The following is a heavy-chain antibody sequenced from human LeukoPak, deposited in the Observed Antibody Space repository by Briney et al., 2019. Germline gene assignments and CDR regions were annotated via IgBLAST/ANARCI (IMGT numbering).Heavy chain of an antibody. CDR3: ATHLQGITYYYFDY. V-gene: IGHV4-34*01. D-gene: IGHD1-14*01. Sequence: SETLSLTCAVYGGSFSGYYWSWIRQPPGKGLEGIGEISHSGSTHYNPSLKSRVTISLDTSKNQFSLKLSSVTAADTAMYYCATHLQGITYYYFDYWGQGTLVTVSS. J-gene: IGHJ4*02. CDR1: GGSFSGYY. CDR2: ISHSGST.